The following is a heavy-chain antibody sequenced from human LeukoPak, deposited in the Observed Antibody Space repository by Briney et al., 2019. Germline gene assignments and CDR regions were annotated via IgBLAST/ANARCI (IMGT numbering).Heavy chain of an antibody. D-gene: IGHD6-13*01. CDR2: IKQDGSEK. J-gene: IGHJ4*02. Sequence: GGSLRLSCAASGFTFSSYWMSWVRQAPGKGLEWVANIKQDGSEKYYVDSVKGRFTISRDNAKNSLYLQMNSPRAEDTAVYYCARAEGYSSSWYQYYFDYWGQGTLVTVSS. CDR3: ARAEGYSSSWYQYYFDY. V-gene: IGHV3-7*01. CDR1: GFTFSSYW.